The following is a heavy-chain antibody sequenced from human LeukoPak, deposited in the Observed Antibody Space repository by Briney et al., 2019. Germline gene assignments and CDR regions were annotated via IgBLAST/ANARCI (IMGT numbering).Heavy chain of an antibody. CDR3: ATVAVIRGVTYFDY. D-gene: IGHD3-10*01. CDR2: PFYSGST. J-gene: IGHJ4*02. Sequence: SETLSLTCTVSGGXISSYYCSWIRQPPGKGLEWIAYPFYSGSTDYNPSLESRVTISVDTSKNQFSLKLRSVTAADTAVYYCATVAVIRGVTYFDYWGQGTLVTVSS. CDR1: GGXISSYY. V-gene: IGHV4-59*01.